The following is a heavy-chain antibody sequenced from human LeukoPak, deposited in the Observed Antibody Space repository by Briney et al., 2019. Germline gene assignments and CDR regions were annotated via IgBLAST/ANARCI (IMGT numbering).Heavy chain of an antibody. J-gene: IGHJ6*03. D-gene: IGHD2-2*01. CDR1: GYTFTGYY. CDR3: ARGPIVVVPAAMFDYYYYYYYMDV. CDR2: INPYSGGT. Sequence: GASVKVSCKASGYTFTGYYLHWVRQAPGQGVDWMGWINPYSGGTKYAQKFQGRVTIPKDPSIGPAYMELSRLRSDDTPVYYCARGPIVVVPAAMFDYYYYYYYMDVWGKGTTVTVSS. V-gene: IGHV1-2*02.